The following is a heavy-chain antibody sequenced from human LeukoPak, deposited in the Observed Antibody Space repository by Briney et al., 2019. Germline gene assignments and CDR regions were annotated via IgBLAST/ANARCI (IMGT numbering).Heavy chain of an antibody. CDR1: GFTFGDYG. Sequence: GGSLRLSCAASGFTFGDYGMSWVRQAPGKGLEWVSGINWNGGSTGYADSVKGRFTISRDNAKNSLYLQMNSLRAEDTALYYCARDWAYYYGSGSYLWGQGTLVTVSS. CDR3: ARDWAYYYGSGSYL. D-gene: IGHD3-10*01. CDR2: INWNGGST. J-gene: IGHJ4*02. V-gene: IGHV3-20*04.